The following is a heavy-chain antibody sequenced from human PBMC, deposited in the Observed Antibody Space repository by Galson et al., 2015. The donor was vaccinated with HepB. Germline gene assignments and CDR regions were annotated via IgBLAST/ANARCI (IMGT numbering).Heavy chain of an antibody. Sequence: SVKVSCKASGGTFSSYAISWVRQAPGQGLEWMGGIIPILGIANYAQKFQGRVTITADKSTSTAYMELSSLRSEDTAVYYCARVGGYCSSTSCYGFYYYYMDVWGKGTTVTVSS. D-gene: IGHD2-2*01. V-gene: IGHV1-69*10. J-gene: IGHJ6*03. CDR1: GGTFSSYA. CDR3: ARVGGYCSSTSCYGFYYYYMDV. CDR2: IIPILGIA.